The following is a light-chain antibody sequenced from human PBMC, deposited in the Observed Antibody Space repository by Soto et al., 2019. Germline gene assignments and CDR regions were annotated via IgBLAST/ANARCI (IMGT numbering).Light chain of an antibody. Sequence: EIVLTQSPATLSLSPGERATLSCRASQSVSSYLAWYQQKPGQAPRLFIYDASTRATGIPTRFSGSGSGTDFTLTISSLEPEDFAVYYCQQRTSPFGHGTKVDIK. J-gene: IGKJ3*01. CDR1: QSVSSY. CDR2: DAS. CDR3: QQRTSP. V-gene: IGKV3-11*01.